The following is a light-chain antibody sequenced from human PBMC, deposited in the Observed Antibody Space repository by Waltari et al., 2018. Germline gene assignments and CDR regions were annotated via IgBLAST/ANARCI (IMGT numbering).Light chain of an antibody. CDR3: QQYFSTPPT. CDR2: WAS. V-gene: IGKV4-1*01. Sequence: DIVMTQSPDSLAVSLGERATINCKPSQSVLYSSNNKNYLAWYQQKPGQPPRLLIYWASTRESGVPDRFSGSGSGTDFTLTISSLQAEDVAVYYCQQYFSTPPTFGQGTRLGIK. CDR1: QSVLYSSNNKNY. J-gene: IGKJ5*01.